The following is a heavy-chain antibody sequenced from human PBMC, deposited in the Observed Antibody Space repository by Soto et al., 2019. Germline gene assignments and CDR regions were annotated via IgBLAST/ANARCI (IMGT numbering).Heavy chain of an antibody. V-gene: IGHV1-8*01. CDR1: GYTFTSSD. Sequence: ASVKVSCKASGYTFTSSDINWVRQATGQGLEWMGWMNPNSGNTGYAQKFQGRVTMTRNTSISTAYMELSSLRSEDTAVYYCARAIDYGDIPTGDYWGQGTLVTVSS. CDR2: MNPNSGNT. D-gene: IGHD4-17*01. J-gene: IGHJ4*02. CDR3: ARAIDYGDIPTGDY.